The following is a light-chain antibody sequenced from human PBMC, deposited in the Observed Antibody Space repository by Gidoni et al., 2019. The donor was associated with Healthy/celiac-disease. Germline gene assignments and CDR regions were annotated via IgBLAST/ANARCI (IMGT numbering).Light chain of an antibody. J-gene: IGKJ4*01. CDR2: DAS. CDR3: QQRSNWPLT. CDR1: QSVSSY. V-gene: IGKV3-11*01. Sequence: EIVLTQSPATLSFSPGERATLSCRARQSVSSYLAWYQQKPGQAPRLLIYDASNRATGIPARFRGSGSGTDFPLTISSLEPEDFAVYYCQQRSNWPLTFGGGTKVEIK.